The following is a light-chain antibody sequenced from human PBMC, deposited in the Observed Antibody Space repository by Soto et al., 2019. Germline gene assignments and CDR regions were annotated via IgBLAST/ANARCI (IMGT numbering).Light chain of an antibody. J-gene: IGKJ1*01. CDR3: QQYGSSPRT. V-gene: IGKV3-20*01. CDR1: QSVSSSS. Sequence: EIVLTQSPGTLSLSPGERATLSCRASQSVSSSSLAWYQQKPGQAPRLLIYGASSRAPGIPDRFSGSGSGTDFTLTISRLEPEDFAVYYCQQYGSSPRTFGQGTKVEIK. CDR2: GAS.